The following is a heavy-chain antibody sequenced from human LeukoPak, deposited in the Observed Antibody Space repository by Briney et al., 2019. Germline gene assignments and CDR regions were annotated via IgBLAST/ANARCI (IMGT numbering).Heavy chain of an antibody. D-gene: IGHD3-10*01. CDR3: ATTMVRGVITGAFDI. Sequence: ASVKVSCKASGYTFTSYGISWVRPAPGQGLEWMGWISAYNGNTNYAQKLQGRVTMTTDTFTSTAYMELRSLRSDDTAVYYCATTMVRGVITGAFDIWGQGTMVTVSS. V-gene: IGHV1-18*01. CDR1: GYTFTSYG. CDR2: ISAYNGNT. J-gene: IGHJ3*02.